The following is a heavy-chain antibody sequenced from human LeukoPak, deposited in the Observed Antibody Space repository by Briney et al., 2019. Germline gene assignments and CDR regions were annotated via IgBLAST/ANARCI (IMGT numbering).Heavy chain of an antibody. D-gene: IGHD1-7*01. CDR3: ARVQELELGEVDY. CDR2: INPNSGGT. J-gene: IGHJ4*02. V-gene: IGHV1-2*02. Sequence: ASVKVSCKASGYTFTGYYMHWVRQAPGQGLVWMGWINPNSGGTNYAQRFQGRATMTRDTSISTAYMELSRLRSDDTAVYYCARVQELELGEVDYWGQGTLVTVSS. CDR1: GYTFTGYY.